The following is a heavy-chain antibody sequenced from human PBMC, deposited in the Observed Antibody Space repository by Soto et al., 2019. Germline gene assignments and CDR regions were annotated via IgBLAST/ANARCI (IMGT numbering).Heavy chain of an antibody. Sequence: GSLRLSCAASGFTFSSYWMSWVRQAPGKGLEWVANIKQDGSEKYYVDSVKGRFTISRDNAKNSLYLQMNSLRAEDTAVYYCARDSDIIADRPGYYYGMDVWGQGTTVTVSS. J-gene: IGHJ6*02. CDR3: ARDSDIIADRPGYYYGMDV. D-gene: IGHD6-6*01. CDR2: IKQDGSEK. V-gene: IGHV3-7*03. CDR1: GFTFSSYW.